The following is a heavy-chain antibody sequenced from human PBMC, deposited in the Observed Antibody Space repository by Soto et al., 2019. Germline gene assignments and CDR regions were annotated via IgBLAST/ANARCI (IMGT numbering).Heavy chain of an antibody. J-gene: IGHJ4*02. CDR2: ISYDGSNK. Sequence: QVQLVESGGGVVKPGRCLRLSCAASGFTFSSYGMQWVRQAPGKGLEWVAVISYDGSNKYYADSVKGRFTISRDNSKNTLYLQMNSLRAEDTAVYYCARGTGTHFDYWGQGTLVTVSS. V-gene: IGHV3-30*03. CDR3: ARGTGTHFDY. CDR1: GFTFSSYG. D-gene: IGHD3-9*01.